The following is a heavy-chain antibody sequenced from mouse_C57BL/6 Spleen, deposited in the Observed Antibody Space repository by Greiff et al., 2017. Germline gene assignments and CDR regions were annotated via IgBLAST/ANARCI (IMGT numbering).Heavy chain of an antibody. V-gene: IGHV1-7*01. D-gene: IGHD1-1*01. CDR2: INPSSGYT. CDR1: GYTFTSYW. J-gene: IGHJ2*01. Sequence: VQLQQSGAELAKPGASVKLSCKASGYTFTSYWMHWVKQRPGQGLEWIGYINPSSGYTKYNQKFKGKATLTADKSSSTAYMQLSSLTYEDSAVYYCARRVNYGSSYDYFDYWGQGTTLTVSS. CDR3: ARRVNYGSSYDYFDY.